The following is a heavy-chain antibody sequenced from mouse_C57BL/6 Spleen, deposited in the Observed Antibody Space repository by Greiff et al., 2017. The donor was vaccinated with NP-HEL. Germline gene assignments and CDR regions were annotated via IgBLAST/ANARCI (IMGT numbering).Heavy chain of an antibody. Sequence: EVKLMESGGGLVKPGGSLKLSCAASGFTFSSYAMSWVRQTPEKRLEWVATISDGGSYTYYPDNVKGRFTISRDNAKNNLYLQMSHLKSEDTAMYYCARVDGSKGYFDYWGQGTTLTVSS. CDR2: ISDGGSYT. V-gene: IGHV5-4*03. J-gene: IGHJ2*01. D-gene: IGHD2-3*01. CDR3: ARVDGSKGYFDY. CDR1: GFTFSSYA.